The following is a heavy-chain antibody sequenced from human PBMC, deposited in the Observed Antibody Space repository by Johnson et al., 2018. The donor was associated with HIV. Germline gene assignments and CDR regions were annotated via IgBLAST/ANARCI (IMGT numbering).Heavy chain of an antibody. CDR1: GFTFSSYA. CDR2: ISSNGGST. J-gene: IGHJ3*02. Sequence: QLLESGGGLVQPGGSLRLSCAASGFTFSSYAMYWVRQAPGKGLEYVSAISSNGGSTSYANSVKGRFTISRDNSKNTLYLQMGSLRAEDMAVYYCARGAFDIWGQGTMVTVSS. CDR3: ARGAFDI. D-gene: IGHD3-10*01. V-gene: IGHV3-64*01.